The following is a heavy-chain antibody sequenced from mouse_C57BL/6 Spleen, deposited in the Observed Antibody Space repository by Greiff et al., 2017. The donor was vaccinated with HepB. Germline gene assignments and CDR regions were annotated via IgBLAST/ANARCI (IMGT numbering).Heavy chain of an antibody. V-gene: IGHV2-6*01. CDR3: ARVGSPFAY. Sequence: QVQLKESGPGLVAPSQSLSITCTVSGFSLTSYGVDWVRQSPGKGLEWLGVIWGVGSTNYNSALKSRLSISKDNSKSQVFLKMNSLQTDDTAMYYCARVGSPFAYWGQGTLVTVSA. J-gene: IGHJ3*01. CDR1: GFSLTSYG. CDR2: IWGVGST. D-gene: IGHD4-1*01.